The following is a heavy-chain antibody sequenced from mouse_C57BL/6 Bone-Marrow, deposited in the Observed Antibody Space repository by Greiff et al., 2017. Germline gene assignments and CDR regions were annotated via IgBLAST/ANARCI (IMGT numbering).Heavy chain of an antibody. CDR1: GYTFTDYE. CDR2: IDPETGGT. J-gene: IGHJ4*01. CDR3: TRDYYGSSYAMDY. V-gene: IGHV1-15*01. D-gene: IGHD1-1*01. Sequence: VQLQQSGAELVRPGASVTLSCKASGYTFTDYEMHWVKQTPVHGLEWIGAIDPETGGTASNQKFKGKAILTADKSSSTAYMELRSLTSEDSAVYYCTRDYYGSSYAMDYWGQGTSVTVSS.